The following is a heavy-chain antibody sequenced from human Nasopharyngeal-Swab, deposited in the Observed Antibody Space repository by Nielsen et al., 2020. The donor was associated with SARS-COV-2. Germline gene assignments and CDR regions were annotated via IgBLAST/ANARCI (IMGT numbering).Heavy chain of an antibody. CDR2: IYHGGST. CDR3: ARELSNTPKYNWFDP. D-gene: IGHD5-18*01. Sequence: SETLSLTCTVSGYSISSGYYWAWIRQPPGKGLDWIGRIYHGGSTYYTPSLESRVTISVDTSNNHFSLKLTSVTAADTAVYYCARELSNTPKYNWFDPWGQGTLVTVSS. CDR1: GYSISSGYY. V-gene: IGHV4-38-2*02. J-gene: IGHJ5*02.